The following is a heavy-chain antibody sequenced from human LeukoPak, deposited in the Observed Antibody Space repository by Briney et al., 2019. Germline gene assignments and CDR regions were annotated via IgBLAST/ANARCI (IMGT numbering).Heavy chain of an antibody. D-gene: IGHD3-16*01. V-gene: IGHV5-51*01. CDR3: ARVKSTVVQGLATFVDV. CDR1: GFCLVSNW. Sequence: GESLKISCQGIGFCLVSNWSGLVRQMPGKGLEWMGIIYPGDSHTKYSPSFQGQVTISADKSISTAYLQWSSLKASDTAMYYCARVKSTVVQGLATFVDVWGQGTTVTVSS. CDR2: IYPGDSHT. J-gene: IGHJ6*02.